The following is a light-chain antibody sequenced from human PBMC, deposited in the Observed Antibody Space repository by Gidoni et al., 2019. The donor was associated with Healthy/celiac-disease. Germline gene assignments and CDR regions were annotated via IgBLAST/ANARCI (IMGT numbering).Light chain of an antibody. CDR1: QSLLHSNGYNY. Sequence: DIVMTQSPPSLPVTPGEPASISCRSSQSLLHSNGYNYLDWYLQKPGQSPQLLIYLGSNRASGVPDRFSGSGSGTDFTLKISRVEAEDVGVYYCMQALQGTFGGGTKVEIK. V-gene: IGKV2-28*01. J-gene: IGKJ4*01. CDR2: LGS. CDR3: MQALQGT.